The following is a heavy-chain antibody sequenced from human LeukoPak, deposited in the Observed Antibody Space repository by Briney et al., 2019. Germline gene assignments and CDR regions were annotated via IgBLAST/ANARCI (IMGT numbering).Heavy chain of an antibody. CDR3: GRETRGDSQGQKEY. Sequence: GGSLRLSCAASGFTFCDYYMSWIRRAPGKGLEWGSYISSSGCTIFYADSVKARFPISRHYAKNSLYLQMNSLRVEDTDVYSCGRETRGDSQGQKEYWGKGALVTVS. D-gene: IGHD5-18*01. J-gene: IGHJ4*02. CDR1: GFTFCDYY. V-gene: IGHV3-11*01. CDR2: ISSSGCTI.